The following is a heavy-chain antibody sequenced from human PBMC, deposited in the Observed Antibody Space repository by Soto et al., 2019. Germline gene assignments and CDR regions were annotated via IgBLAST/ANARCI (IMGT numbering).Heavy chain of an antibody. V-gene: IGHV1-8*01. D-gene: IGHD2-2*01. CDR3: ARALGYCISTSCRTFDF. CDR2: MNPNSGNT. J-gene: IGHJ4*02. CDR1: GYTFTSYD. Sequence: QVQLVQSGAEVKKPGASVKVSCKASGYTFTSYDINWVRQATGQGLEWMGWMNPNSGNTGYAQKFQGRFTMTRKTAISTAYMELSSLRSEDTAVYYCARALGYCISTSCRTFDFWGQGTLVTVSS.